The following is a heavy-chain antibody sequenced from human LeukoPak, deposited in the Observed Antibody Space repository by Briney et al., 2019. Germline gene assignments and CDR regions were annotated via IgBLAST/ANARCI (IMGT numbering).Heavy chain of an antibody. V-gene: IGHV3-23*01. CDR3: ARQYCSGGSCLTYFDY. CDR1: GFTFSSYW. D-gene: IGHD2-15*01. Sequence: GGSLRLSCAASGFTFSSYWMSWVREAPGKGLEWVSAISGSGGSTYYADSVKGRFTISRDNSKNTLYLQMNSLRAEDTAVYYCARQYCSGGSCLTYFDYWGQGTLVTVSS. CDR2: ISGSGGST. J-gene: IGHJ4*02.